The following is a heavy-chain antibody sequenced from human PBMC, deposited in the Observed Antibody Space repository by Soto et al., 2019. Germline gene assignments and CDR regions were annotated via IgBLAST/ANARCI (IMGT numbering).Heavy chain of an antibody. Sequence: QVQLQESGPGLVKPSQTLSLTCTVSGGSISSGDYFWSWIRQSPGKGLEWIGYISSIGSTYYNPSLKSRVSVSRDTSKNQFSLKLSFVTTTDTAVYYCARGLVIRPYYYHGMDVWGQGTTVTVSS. CDR2: ISSIGST. D-gene: IGHD3-9*01. CDR1: GGSISSGDYF. V-gene: IGHV4-30-4*01. J-gene: IGHJ6*02. CDR3: ARGLVIRPYYYHGMDV.